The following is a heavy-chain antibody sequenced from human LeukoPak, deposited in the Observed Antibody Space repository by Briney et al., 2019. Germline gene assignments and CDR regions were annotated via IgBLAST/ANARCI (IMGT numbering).Heavy chain of an antibody. CDR1: GFSLSSYA. CDR2: ISGSGDNT. D-gene: IGHD6-19*01. V-gene: IGHV3-23*01. CDR3: AKRSGYTTGWFFDF. Sequence: GGSLRLSCAASGFSLSSYAMSWVRQAPGKGLEWVSSISGSGDNTYYAESVKGRFTISRDNSKNTLFLQMNSLRAEDTAVFYCAKRSGYTTGWFFDFWGQGTLVTVSS. J-gene: IGHJ4*02.